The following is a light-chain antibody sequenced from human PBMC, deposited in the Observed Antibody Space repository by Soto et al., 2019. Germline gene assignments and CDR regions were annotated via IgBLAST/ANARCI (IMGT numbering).Light chain of an antibody. CDR2: DNN. J-gene: IGLJ3*02. CDR1: SSNIGNNY. CDR3: GTWDSSLSAWDGV. Sequence: QSVLTQPPSVSAAPGQKVTISCSGSSSNIGNNYVSWYQQLPGTAPKLLIYDNNKRPSGIPDRFSGSKSGTSATLGITGLQTGDEADYYCGTWDSSLSAWDGVFGGGTKLTVL. V-gene: IGLV1-51*01.